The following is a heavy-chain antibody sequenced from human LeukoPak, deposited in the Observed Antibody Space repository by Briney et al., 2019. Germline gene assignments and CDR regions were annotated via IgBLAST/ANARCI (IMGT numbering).Heavy chain of an antibody. D-gene: IGHD2/OR15-2a*01. V-gene: IGHV3-23*01. CDR2: ICSSGGRA. CDR1: GCTFSSYA. CDR3: AQNAANWFDP. Sequence: PWGSLRLSCAASGCTFSSYALCWVRQRQAQGQEWVSTICSSGGRADYGDSVRGRFTISRDSSKNTLYLQMDSLRAEGTAVYYCAQNAANWFDPWGQGTLVTVPS. J-gene: IGHJ5*02.